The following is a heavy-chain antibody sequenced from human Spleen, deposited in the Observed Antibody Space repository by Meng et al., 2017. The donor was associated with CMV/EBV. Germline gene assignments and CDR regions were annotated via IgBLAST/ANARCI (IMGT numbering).Heavy chain of an antibody. D-gene: IGHD6-25*01. CDR2: INHSGST. V-gene: IGHV4-34*01. J-gene: IGHJ5*02. Sequence: QGQLQQWGAGLLKPSETLSLTCAVYGGSFRGYYWSWIRQPPGKGLEWIGEINHSGSTNYNPSLKSRVTISVDTSKNQFSLKLSSVTAADTAVYYCARGPTARRKAWFDPWGQGTLVTVSS. CDR1: GGSFRGYY. CDR3: ARGPTARRKAWFDP.